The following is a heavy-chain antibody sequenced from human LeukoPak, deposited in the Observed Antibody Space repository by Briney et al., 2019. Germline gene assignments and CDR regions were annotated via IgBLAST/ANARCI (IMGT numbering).Heavy chain of an antibody. CDR3: ARHQPTTYYYDSSGYPYFDY. CDR1: GGSISSYY. J-gene: IGHJ4*02. Sequence: SQTLSLTCTVSGGSISSYYWSWIRQPPGKGLEWIGYIYYSGSTNYNPSLKSRVTISVDTSKNQFSLKLSSVTAADTAVYYCARHQPTTYYYDSSGYPYFDYWGQGTLVTVSS. CDR2: IYYSGST. D-gene: IGHD3-22*01. V-gene: IGHV4-59*08.